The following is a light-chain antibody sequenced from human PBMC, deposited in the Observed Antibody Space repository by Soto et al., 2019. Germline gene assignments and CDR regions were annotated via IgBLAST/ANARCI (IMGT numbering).Light chain of an antibody. CDR1: SSNIGSNY. CDR3: AAWDDSLSGPKVV. Sequence: QSVLTQPPSASGTPGQRVTISCSGSSSNIGSNYVYWYQQLPGTAPKLLIYRNNQRPSGVPDRFSGSKSGTSASLAISGLRSEDEADYDCAAWDDSLSGPKVVFGGGTQLTVL. J-gene: IGLJ2*01. V-gene: IGLV1-47*01. CDR2: RNN.